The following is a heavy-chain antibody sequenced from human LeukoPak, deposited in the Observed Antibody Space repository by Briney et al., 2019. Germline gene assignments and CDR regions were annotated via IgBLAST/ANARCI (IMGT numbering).Heavy chain of an antibody. V-gene: IGHV3-33*01. CDR1: GFTFSSYG. CDR3: ARAAQAFDY. Sequence: PGGSLRLSCAASGFTFSSYGMHWVRQAPGKGLEWVAVIWFDGSNKYYADSVKGRFTISRDNSKNTLSLQMNSLRADDTAVYYCARAAQAFDYWGQGTLVTVSS. J-gene: IGHJ4*02. CDR2: IWFDGSNK.